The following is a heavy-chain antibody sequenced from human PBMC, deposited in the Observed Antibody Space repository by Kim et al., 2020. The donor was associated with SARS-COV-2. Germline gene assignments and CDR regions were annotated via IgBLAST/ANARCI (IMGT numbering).Heavy chain of an antibody. V-gene: IGHV3-21*01. Sequence: YADSVKGRLTISRDNAKNSLYLQMNNLRAEDTAVYYCVEGIAAAGTAFDIWGQGTMVTVSS. D-gene: IGHD6-13*01. CDR3: VEGIAAAGTAFDI. J-gene: IGHJ3*02.